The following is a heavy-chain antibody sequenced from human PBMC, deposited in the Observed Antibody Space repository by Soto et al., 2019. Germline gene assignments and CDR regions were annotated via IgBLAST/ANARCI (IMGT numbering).Heavy chain of an antibody. Sequence: SETLSLTCAVSGGSISSGGYSWSWIRQPPGKGLEWIGYMYHSGSTYYNPSLKSRVTISVDTSKNQFSLKLTSVTAAETAVYYCSRGLFSGSSYSGSWYYFDSWGQETMVTVSS. CDR3: SRGLFSGSSYSGSWYYFDS. D-gene: IGHD1-26*01. J-gene: IGHJ4*02. CDR1: GGSISSGGYS. CDR2: MYHSGST. V-gene: IGHV4-30-2*01.